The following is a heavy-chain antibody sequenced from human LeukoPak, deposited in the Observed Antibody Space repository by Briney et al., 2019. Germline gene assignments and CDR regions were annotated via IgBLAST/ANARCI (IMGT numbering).Heavy chain of an antibody. CDR2: IYTSGST. D-gene: IGHD1-1*01. CDR1: GGSISSYY. J-gene: IGHJ5*02. Sequence: SETLSLTCTVSGGSISSYYWSWIRQPAGKGLEWIVRIYTSGSTNYNPSLKSRVTMSVDTSKNQFSLKLSSVTAADTAVYYCARGMIQVHWFDPWGQGTLVTVSS. CDR3: ARGMIQVHWFDP. V-gene: IGHV4-4*07.